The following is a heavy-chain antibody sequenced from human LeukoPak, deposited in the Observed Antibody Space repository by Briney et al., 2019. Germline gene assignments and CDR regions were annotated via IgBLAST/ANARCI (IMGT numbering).Heavy chain of an antibody. CDR1: GFTFSDFY. J-gene: IGHJ4*02. Sequence: GGSLRLSCAASGFTFSDFYMSWIRHAPGKGLEWVSYISSSGSTYYADSVKGRFTISRDNSKNTLYLQMNSLRAEDTAVYYCAKDPDCTSGICYTFFDYWGQGTLVSVSS. CDR3: AKDPDCTSGICYTFFDY. V-gene: IGHV3-11*01. D-gene: IGHD2-8*01. CDR2: ISSSGST.